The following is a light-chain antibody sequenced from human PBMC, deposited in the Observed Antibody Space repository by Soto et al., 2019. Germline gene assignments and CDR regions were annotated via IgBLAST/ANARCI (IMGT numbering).Light chain of an antibody. Sequence: QSVLTHPASVSGSPGQSITISCTGTSSDVGGYNYVSWYQQHPGKAPKLMIYDVSNRPSGVSNRFSGSKSGNTASLTISGLQAEDEADYYCCSYTSSSTLVFGGGTKLTVL. J-gene: IGLJ2*01. CDR1: SSDVGGYNY. V-gene: IGLV2-14*01. CDR3: CSYTSSSTLV. CDR2: DVS.